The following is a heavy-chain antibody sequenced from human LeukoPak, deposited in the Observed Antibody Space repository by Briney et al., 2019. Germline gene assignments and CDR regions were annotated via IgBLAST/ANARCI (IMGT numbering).Heavy chain of an antibody. J-gene: IGHJ4*02. CDR1: GYTFSTYG. CDR3: ARDGYFDY. V-gene: IGHV1-18*01. CDR2: ISGDNGNK. Sequence: ASVKVPCKASGYTFSTYGIAWVRQAPGEGLEWMGWISGDNGNKKYAQKFQGRVTMTTDTTTTTAYMELRSLRSDDTAVYYCARDGYFDYWGQGTLVTVSS.